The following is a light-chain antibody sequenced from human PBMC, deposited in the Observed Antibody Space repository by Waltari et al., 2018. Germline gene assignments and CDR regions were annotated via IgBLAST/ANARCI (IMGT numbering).Light chain of an antibody. Sequence: QSALTQPASVSESPGQSITIACTGTNSDLGSYDYVSWYQQHPGKTPKLIIYDVNNRPSGVSNRFSGSKSGITASLTISGLQAEDGADYFCSSYSSGNTPVVFGGGTTLTVL. J-gene: IGLJ2*01. CDR2: DVN. CDR1: NSDLGSYDY. V-gene: IGLV2-14*03. CDR3: SSYSSGNTPVV.